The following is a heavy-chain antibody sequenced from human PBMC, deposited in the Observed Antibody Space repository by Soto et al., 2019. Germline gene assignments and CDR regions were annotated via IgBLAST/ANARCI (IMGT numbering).Heavy chain of an antibody. CDR2: ISYDGSNK. D-gene: IGHD3-10*01. CDR1: GFTFSSYA. J-gene: IGHJ4*02. Sequence: QVQLVESGGGVVQPGRSLRLSCAASGFTFSSYAMHWVRQAPGKGLEWVAVISYDGSNKYYADSVKGRFTISRDNSKNTLYLQVNSLRAEDTAVYYCARVAGSGNFLYSFDYWGQGTLVTVSS. V-gene: IGHV3-30-3*01. CDR3: ARVAGSGNFLYSFDY.